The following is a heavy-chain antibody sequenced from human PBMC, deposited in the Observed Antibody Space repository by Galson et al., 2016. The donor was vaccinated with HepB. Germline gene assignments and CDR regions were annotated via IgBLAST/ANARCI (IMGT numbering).Heavy chain of an antibody. J-gene: IGHJ4*02. CDR2: ITGSGGST. Sequence: SLRLSCAASGFTFSSYAMSWVRQAPGKGLEWVSVITGSGGSTYYADSVKGRFTISRDNSKNTLYLQMNRLRAEDTAVYYWAKDLVVRGGGYYFDYWGQGTLVTVSS. CDR1: GFTFSSYA. V-gene: IGHV3-23*01. CDR3: AKDLVVRGGGYYFDY. D-gene: IGHD3-16*01.